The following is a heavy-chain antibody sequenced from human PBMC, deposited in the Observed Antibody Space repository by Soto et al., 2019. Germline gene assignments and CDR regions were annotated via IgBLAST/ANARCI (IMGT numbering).Heavy chain of an antibody. J-gene: IGHJ4*02. CDR1: GYSFTSYW. Sequence: PGESLKISCKGSGYSFTSYWIGWVRQMPGKGLEWMGIIYPGDSDTRYNPSFQGQVTLSVDKSTSTAYLEWNRLKASDTAIYYCARPEIPTGSSDYDYPFALWGQETRVTVSS. D-gene: IGHD3-22*01. CDR3: ARPEIPTGSSDYDYPFAL. CDR2: IYPGDSDT. V-gene: IGHV5-51*01.